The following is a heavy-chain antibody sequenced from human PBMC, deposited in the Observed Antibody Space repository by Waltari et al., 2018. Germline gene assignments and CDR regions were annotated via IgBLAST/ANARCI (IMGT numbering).Heavy chain of an antibody. Sequence: EVQLVESGGGLVQPGRSLRLSCAASGFTFDDYAMHWVRQAPGTGLEWCSGISWNSGSIGYADSVKGRCTSARDNAKNSLYLQMNSLRAEDMALYYCAKDIRSSSWYESGYFDYWGQGTLVTVSS. CDR2: ISWNSGSI. J-gene: IGHJ4*02. CDR3: AKDIRSSSWYESGYFDY. D-gene: IGHD6-13*01. V-gene: IGHV3-9*03. CDR1: GFTFDDYA.